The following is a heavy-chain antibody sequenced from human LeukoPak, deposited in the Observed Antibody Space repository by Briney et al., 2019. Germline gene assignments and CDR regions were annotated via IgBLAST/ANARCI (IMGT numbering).Heavy chain of an antibody. Sequence: PGGSLRLSCAASGFTFSSYWMHWVRQAPGKGLVWVSRINSDGSSTSYADSVKGRFTISRDNAKNTLYLQMNSLRAEDTAVYYCARVVRSVRGVIRTNWFDPWGQGTLVTVSS. CDR3: ARVVRSVRGVIRTNWFDP. CDR2: INSDGSST. J-gene: IGHJ5*02. D-gene: IGHD3-10*01. CDR1: GFTFSSYW. V-gene: IGHV3-74*01.